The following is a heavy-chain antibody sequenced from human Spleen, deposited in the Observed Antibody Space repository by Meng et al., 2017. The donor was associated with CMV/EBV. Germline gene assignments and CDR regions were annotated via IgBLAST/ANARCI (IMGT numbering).Heavy chain of an antibody. CDR3: ARERYLVPAASPDYYYYGMDV. Sequence: ASVKVSCKASGYTFVAYYIHWVRQAPGQGLEWMGWINPETGDANYAQKFQGRVTMTRDTFITTAYMEVSRMRSDDTAVYYCARERYLVPAASPDYYYYGMDVWGQGTTVTVSS. V-gene: IGHV1-2*02. J-gene: IGHJ6*02. D-gene: IGHD2-2*01. CDR1: GYTFVAYY. CDR2: INPETGDA.